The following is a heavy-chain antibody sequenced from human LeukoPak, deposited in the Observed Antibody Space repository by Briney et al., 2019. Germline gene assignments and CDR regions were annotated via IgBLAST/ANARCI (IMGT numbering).Heavy chain of an antibody. D-gene: IGHD6-13*01. J-gene: IGHJ6*02. V-gene: IGHV1-18*01. CDR1: GYTFTSYG. CDR3: ARGPLAAAGYYYYYAMDV. CDR2: ISAYNGNT. Sequence: ASVRDSIKAPGYTFTSYGISWVRQAPGQGLEWMGWISAYNGNTNYAQKLQGRVTMTTDTSTSTAYMELRSLRSDDTAVYYCARGPLAAAGYYYYYAMDVWGQENTVTVSS.